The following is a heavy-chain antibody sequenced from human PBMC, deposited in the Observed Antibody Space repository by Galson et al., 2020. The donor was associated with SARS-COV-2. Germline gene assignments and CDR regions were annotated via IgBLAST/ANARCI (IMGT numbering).Heavy chain of an antibody. CDR3: AKDLYGALHYYFDY. Sequence: GGSLRLSCAASGFTFSSYGMHWVRQAPGKGLEWVAVISYDGSNKYYADSVKGRFTISRDNSKNTLYLQMNSLRAEDTAVYYCAKDLYGALHYYFDYWGQGTLVTVSS. J-gene: IGHJ4*02. D-gene: IGHD4-17*01. CDR2: ISYDGSNK. V-gene: IGHV3-30*18. CDR1: GFTFSSYG.